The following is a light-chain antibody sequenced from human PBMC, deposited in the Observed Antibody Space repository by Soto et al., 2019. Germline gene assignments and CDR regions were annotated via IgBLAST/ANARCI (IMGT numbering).Light chain of an antibody. Sequence: EVVLTQSPGTLSLSPGERATLSCRAGHSISGNYLAWYQQKPGQAPRLLIYDASNRATGIPARFSGSGSGTDFTLTISSLEPEDFAVYYCQQRSNWPTFGQGTRLEIK. J-gene: IGKJ5*01. CDR2: DAS. CDR3: QQRSNWPT. CDR1: HSISGNY. V-gene: IGKV3D-20*02.